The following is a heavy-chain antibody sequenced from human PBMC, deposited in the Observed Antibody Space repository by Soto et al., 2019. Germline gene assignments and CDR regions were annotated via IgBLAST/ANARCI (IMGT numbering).Heavy chain of an antibody. Sequence: EVQLVESGGDLVQPGGSLRLSCAASAFTFSSYWMHWVRQAPGKGLVWVSRITSDGSSTNYAESEKGRLTTSRDNAKNTLDLQINRLRAEDTAVYYCAREPYPWTSGLNWFDPWGQGTLVTVSS. V-gene: IGHV3-74*01. D-gene: IGHD6-19*01. CDR3: AREPYPWTSGLNWFDP. CDR2: ITSDGSST. J-gene: IGHJ5*02. CDR1: AFTFSSYW.